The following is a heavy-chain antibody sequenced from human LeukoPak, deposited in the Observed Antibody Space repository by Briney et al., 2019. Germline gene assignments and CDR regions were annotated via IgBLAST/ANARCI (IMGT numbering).Heavy chain of an antibody. D-gene: IGHD2-15*01. CDR1: GNSISSGYY. Sequence: PSETLSLTCTVSGNSISSGYYWGWIRQPPGKGLEWIGSIYHSGSTYYNPSLKSRVTISVDTSKNQFSLKLSSVTAADTAVYYCARLTTPYDAFDIWGQGTMVTVSS. J-gene: IGHJ3*02. CDR2: IYHSGST. V-gene: IGHV4-38-2*02. CDR3: ARLTTPYDAFDI.